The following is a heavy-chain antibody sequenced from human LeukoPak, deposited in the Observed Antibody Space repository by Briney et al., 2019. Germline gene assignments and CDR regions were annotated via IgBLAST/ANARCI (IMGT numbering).Heavy chain of an antibody. Sequence: GESLKISCKASGYTFTSYGISWVRQAPGQGLEWMGWISAHNGNTNYAQKLQGRVAMTTDTSTTTAHMELGSLRSDDTAVYYCARDGVDYSYESSVDYWGQGTLVTVSS. J-gene: IGHJ4*02. CDR2: ISAHNGNT. CDR1: GYTFTSYG. D-gene: IGHD3-22*01. V-gene: IGHV1-18*01. CDR3: ARDGVDYSYESSVDY.